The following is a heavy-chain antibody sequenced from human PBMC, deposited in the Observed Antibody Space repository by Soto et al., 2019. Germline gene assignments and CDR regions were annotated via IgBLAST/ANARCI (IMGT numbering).Heavy chain of an antibody. Sequence: VASVKVSCKVSGYTLTELSMHWVRQAPGKGLEWMGGFDPEDAEIIYAQKFQGRVTMTEDTSTDTAYMELSSLRSGDTAVYYCAGITMIVVGAYGMDVWGQGTTVTVS. J-gene: IGHJ6*02. CDR1: GYTLTELS. CDR2: FDPEDAEI. D-gene: IGHD3-22*01. V-gene: IGHV1-24*01. CDR3: AGITMIVVGAYGMDV.